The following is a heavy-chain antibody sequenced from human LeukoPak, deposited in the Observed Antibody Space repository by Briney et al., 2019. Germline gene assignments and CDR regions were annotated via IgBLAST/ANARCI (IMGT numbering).Heavy chain of an antibody. Sequence: GSVKVSFKSSVYTYTDYYIHWVRQAPGQALAWMVWINPNRDGTSYAQKFQGRVIMTRDTFISTASMELSRLRSDDTAIYYWAIASRTAAGSFDDWGQGTLVTVSS. CDR3: AIASRTAAGSFDD. CDR1: VYTYTDYY. J-gene: IGHJ4*02. CDR2: INPNRDGT. V-gene: IGHV1-2*02. D-gene: IGHD6-13*01.